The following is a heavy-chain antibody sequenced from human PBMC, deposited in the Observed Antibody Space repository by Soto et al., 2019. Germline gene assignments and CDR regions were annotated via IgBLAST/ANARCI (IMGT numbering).Heavy chain of an antibody. CDR3: ARELVSGSRYNDAFDI. J-gene: IGHJ3*02. Sequence: ASGKVSCKASGYTFTGYYMSWVRQAPGQGLEWVGWINPNSGGTDNAQKFQGRDTMTRDTSSSTVYMELTRLTSYDTGMYYCARELVSGSRYNDAFDIWGQGTMVTVSS. V-gene: IGHV1-2*02. D-gene: IGHD1-26*01. CDR1: GYTFTGYY. CDR2: INPNSGGT.